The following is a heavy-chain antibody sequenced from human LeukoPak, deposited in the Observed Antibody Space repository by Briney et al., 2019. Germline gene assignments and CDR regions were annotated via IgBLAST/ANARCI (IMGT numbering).Heavy chain of an antibody. D-gene: IGHD4-17*01. J-gene: IGHJ4*02. Sequence: ASVKVSCKASGYIFTSYGISWVRQAPGQGLEWMGWISAYNGNTNYAQKLQGRVTMTTDTSTSTAYMELRSLRSDDTAVYYCARVPYDYGDYANDYWGQGTLVTVSS. CDR3: ARVPYDYGDYANDY. CDR2: ISAYNGNT. V-gene: IGHV1-18*01. CDR1: GYIFTSYG.